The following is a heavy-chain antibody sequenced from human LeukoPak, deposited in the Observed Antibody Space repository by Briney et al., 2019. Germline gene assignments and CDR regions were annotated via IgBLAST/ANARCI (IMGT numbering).Heavy chain of an antibody. J-gene: IGHJ4*02. Sequence: GASVKVSCKSSGYTFTSYGISWVRQAPGQGLEWMGWISAYNGNTNYAQKFQGRVTMTRNTSISTAYMELSSLRSEDTAVYYCARNGGFDDYSNSYWGQGTLVTVSS. V-gene: IGHV1-18*01. CDR1: GYTFTSYG. CDR3: ARNGGFDDYSNSY. D-gene: IGHD4-11*01. CDR2: ISAYNGNT.